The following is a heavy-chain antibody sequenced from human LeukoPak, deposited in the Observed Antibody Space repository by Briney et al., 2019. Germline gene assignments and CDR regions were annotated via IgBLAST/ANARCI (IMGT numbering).Heavy chain of an antibody. CDR2: INHSGST. Sequence: SETLSLTCAVYGGSLSGYYWSWIRQPPGKGLEWIGEINHSGSTNYNPSPKSRVTISVDTSKNQFSLKLSSVTAADTAVYYCARGLPYYARSGYGISFDYWGQGLLVTVSS. CDR3: ARGLPYYARSGYGISFDY. D-gene: IGHD3-22*01. J-gene: IGHJ4*02. V-gene: IGHV4-34*01. CDR1: GGSLSGYY.